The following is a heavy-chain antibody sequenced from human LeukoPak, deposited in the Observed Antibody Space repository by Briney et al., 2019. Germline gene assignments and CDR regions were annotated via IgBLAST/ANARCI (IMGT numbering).Heavy chain of an antibody. CDR3: AKDGGVIVVVPHFDY. D-gene: IGHD3-22*01. Sequence: GGSLRLSCAASGFTVSSNYMSWVRQAPGKGLEWVSVIYSGGSTYYADSVKGRFTISRDNSKNTLYLQMNSLRAEDTAVYYCAKDGGVIVVVPHFDYWGQGTLVTVSS. CDR2: IYSGGST. J-gene: IGHJ4*02. V-gene: IGHV3-66*01. CDR1: GFTVSSNY.